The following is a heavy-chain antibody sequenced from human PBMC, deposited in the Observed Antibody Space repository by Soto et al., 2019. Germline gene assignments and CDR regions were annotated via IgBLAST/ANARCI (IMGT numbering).Heavy chain of an antibody. CDR2: MNPNSGNT. Sequence: QVQLVQSGAEVKKPGASVKVSCKASGYTFTSYDINWVRQATGQGLEWMGWMNPNSGNTGYAQKFQGRVTMTRNTSISTAYMELSSLRSEDTAVYYCARGGYYYDSSGYYLSFDYWGQGTLVTVSS. CDR3: ARGGYYYDSSGYYLSFDY. J-gene: IGHJ4*02. V-gene: IGHV1-8*01. CDR1: GYTFTSYD. D-gene: IGHD3-22*01.